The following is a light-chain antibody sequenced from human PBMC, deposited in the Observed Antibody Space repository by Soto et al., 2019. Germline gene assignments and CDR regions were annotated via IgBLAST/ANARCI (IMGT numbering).Light chain of an antibody. CDR2: DAS. J-gene: IGKJ5*01. CDR1: QPISSW. V-gene: IGKV1-5*01. Sequence: DIQMTQSPPTLSASVGDRVTITCRASQPISSWLAWYHQKPGKAPKLLIYDASSLESGVPSRFSGSGSGTDFTLTISSLQPEDFATYYCQQSYSTPITFGQGTRLEIK. CDR3: QQSYSTPIT.